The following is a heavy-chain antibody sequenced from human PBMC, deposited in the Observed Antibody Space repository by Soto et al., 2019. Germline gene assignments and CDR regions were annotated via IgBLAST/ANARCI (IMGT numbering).Heavy chain of an antibody. D-gene: IGHD3-22*01. CDR2: IYPGDSDT. V-gene: IGHV5-51*01. J-gene: IGHJ6*02. CDR3: ARYYYDSSGYSYYYYGMDV. Sequence: KGLEWMGIIYPGDSDTRYSPSFQGQVTISADKSISTAYLQWSSLKASDTAMYYCARYYYDSSGYSYYYYGMDVWGQGTTVTVSS.